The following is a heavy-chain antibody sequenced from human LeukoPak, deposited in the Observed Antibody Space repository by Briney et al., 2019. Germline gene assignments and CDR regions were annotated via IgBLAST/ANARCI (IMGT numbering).Heavy chain of an antibody. CDR3: ARALSLIVVVPAAAPLDY. CDR1: GFTFSSYA. CDR2: IWYDGSNK. V-gene: IGHV3-33*08. D-gene: IGHD2-2*01. Sequence: GGSLRLSCAASGFTFSSYAMSWVRQAPGKGLEWVAVIWYDGSNKYYADSVKGRFTISRDNSKNTLYLQMNSLRAEDTAVYYCARALSLIVVVPAAAPLDYWGQGTLVTVSS. J-gene: IGHJ4*02.